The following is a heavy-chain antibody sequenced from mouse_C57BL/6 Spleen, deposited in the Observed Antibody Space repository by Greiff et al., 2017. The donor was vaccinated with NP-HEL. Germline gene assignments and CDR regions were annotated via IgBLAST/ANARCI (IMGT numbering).Heavy chain of an antibody. CDR1: GYTFTSYW. Sequence: VQLQQSGAELAKPGASVKLSCKASGYTFTSYWMHWIKQRPGQGLEWIGYINPSSGYTKYNQKFKDSATLTADKSSSTAYMRLSSLTYEDSAVYYCARDGYWGQGTTLTVSS. V-gene: IGHV1-7*01. D-gene: IGHD2-3*01. J-gene: IGHJ2*01. CDR3: ARDGY. CDR2: INPSSGYT.